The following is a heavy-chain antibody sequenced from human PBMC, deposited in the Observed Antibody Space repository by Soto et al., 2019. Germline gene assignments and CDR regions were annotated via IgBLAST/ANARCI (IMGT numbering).Heavy chain of an antibody. J-gene: IGHJ6*02. V-gene: IGHV3-48*03. D-gene: IGHD1-26*01. CDR1: GFTFSSYE. CDR3: ARENGGRCGGSYCPYYGIDV. CDR2: ISSSGSTI. Sequence: EVQLVESGGGLVQPGGSLRLSCAASGFTFSSYEMNWVRQAPGKGLEWVSYISSSGSTIYYADSVKGRFTISRDNPKNSLYLQMNSLRAEDTAVYYCARENGGRCGGSYCPYYGIDVWGQGTTVTVSS.